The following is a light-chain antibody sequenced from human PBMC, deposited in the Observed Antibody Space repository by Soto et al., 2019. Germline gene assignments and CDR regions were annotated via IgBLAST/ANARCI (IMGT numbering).Light chain of an antibody. CDR3: QQYGSSPCT. CDR1: QTVSSSY. CDR2: GAS. V-gene: IGKV3-20*01. Sequence: EIVLTQSPGTLSLSPGERATLSCRASQTVSSSYLAWYLQKPGQAPRLLIYGASSRATGIPDRVSGSGSGTDFNLTISRLEPEDFAVYYCQQYGSSPCTFGQGTKLEIK. J-gene: IGKJ2*02.